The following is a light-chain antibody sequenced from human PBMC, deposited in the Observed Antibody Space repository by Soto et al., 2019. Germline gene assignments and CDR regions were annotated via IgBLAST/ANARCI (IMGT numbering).Light chain of an antibody. CDR2: EVS. V-gene: IGLV2-11*01. Sequence: QSALTQPRSVSGSPGQSVTISCTGTSSDVGTYNYVSWHQEHPGKAPKLIIYEVSKRPSGVPDRFSGSKSGNTASLTVSGLQAEDEADYYCTSYVGSNIWVFGGGTKLTVL. J-gene: IGLJ3*02. CDR1: SSDVGTYNY. CDR3: TSYVGSNIWV.